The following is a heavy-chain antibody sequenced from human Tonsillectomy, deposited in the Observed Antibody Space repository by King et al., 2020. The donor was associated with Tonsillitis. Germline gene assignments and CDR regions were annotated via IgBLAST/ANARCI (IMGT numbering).Heavy chain of an antibody. D-gene: IGHD2-15*01. CDR2: ISFDGSNK. J-gene: IGHJ4*02. V-gene: IGHV3-30*18. CDR3: ANAPVAGGY. CDR1: GLTFSGYS. Sequence: VQLVESGGGVVQPGKSLRLSCAASGLTFSGYSMHWVRQAPGKGLEWVAVISFDGSNKYYEDSVKGRFTISRDNSKNTLYMQMNSLRAEDTAVYYCANAPVAGGYWGQGTLVTVSS.